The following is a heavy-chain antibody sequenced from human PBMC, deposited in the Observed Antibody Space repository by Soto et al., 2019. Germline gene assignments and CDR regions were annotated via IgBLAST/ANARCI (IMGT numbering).Heavy chain of an antibody. CDR1: GGTFSSYA. J-gene: IGHJ6*02. CDR3: ARCLVAAAAPYYYYYGMDV. Sequence: QVQLVQSGAEVKKPGSSVKVSCTASGGTFSSYAISWVRQAPGQGREWMGGIIPICGTANNAQKFQGRVTNTADESTSTAYMELSSPRYEDTAVYYCARCLVAAAAPYYYYYGMDVWGQGTTVTVSS. D-gene: IGHD2-2*01. CDR2: IIPICGTA. V-gene: IGHV1-69*12.